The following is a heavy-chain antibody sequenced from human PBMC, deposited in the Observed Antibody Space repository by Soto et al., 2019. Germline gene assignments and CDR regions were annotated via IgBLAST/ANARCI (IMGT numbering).Heavy chain of an antibody. CDR2: IIPIFGTA. CDR3: ARADSSGYYDYYYYGMDV. V-gene: IGHV1-69*13. J-gene: IGHJ6*02. CDR1: GGTFSSYA. D-gene: IGHD3-22*01. Sequence: SVKVSCKASGGTFSSYAISWVRRAPGQGLEWMGGIIPIFGTANYAQKFQGRVTITADESTSTAYMELSSLRSEDTAVYYCARADSSGYYDYYYYGMDVWGQGTTVTVSS.